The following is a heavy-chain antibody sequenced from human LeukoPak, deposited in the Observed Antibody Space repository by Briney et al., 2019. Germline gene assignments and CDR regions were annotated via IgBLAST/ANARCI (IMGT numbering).Heavy chain of an antibody. CDR2: ISSSSSYI. V-gene: IGHV3-21*01. CDR1: GFTFDDYA. Sequence: GGSLRLSCAASGFTFDDYAMHWVRQAPGKGLEWVSSISSSSSYIYYADSVKGRFTISRDNAKNSLYLQMNSLRAEDTAVYYCARTMVTFDYWGQGTLVTVSS. CDR3: ARTMVTFDY. D-gene: IGHD5-18*01. J-gene: IGHJ4*02.